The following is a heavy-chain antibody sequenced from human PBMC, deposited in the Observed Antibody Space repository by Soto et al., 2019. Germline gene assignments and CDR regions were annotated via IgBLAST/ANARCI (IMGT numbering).Heavy chain of an antibody. Sequence: EILSLPCAVYGGCLSGYYWSWIRQPPGKGLEWIGEINHSGSTNYNPSLKSRVTISVDTSKKQFSLKLSSVTAADTAVYYCAREPHPRTQSDYVWGSYRHPFDYWGQGTLVTVSS. CDR1: GGCLSGYY. CDR3: AREPHPRTQSDYVWGSYRHPFDY. D-gene: IGHD3-16*02. J-gene: IGHJ4*02. CDR2: INHSGST. V-gene: IGHV4-34*01.